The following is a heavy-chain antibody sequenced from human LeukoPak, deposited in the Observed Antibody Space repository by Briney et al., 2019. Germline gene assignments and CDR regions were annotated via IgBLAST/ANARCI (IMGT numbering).Heavy chain of an antibody. V-gene: IGHV3-74*01. CDR1: GFTFSSYW. Sequence: GGSLRLSCVASGFTFSSYWMQWVRQDPRKGLVWVSRINGDGRNINYADSVRGRFTISRDNAKNTLYLQMNTLRVEDTAVYYCTRDLMDYDISTGLHHYYMDVWGQGTTVTVS. CDR3: TRDLMDYDISTGLHHYYMDV. D-gene: IGHD3-9*01. J-gene: IGHJ6*02. CDR2: INGDGRNI.